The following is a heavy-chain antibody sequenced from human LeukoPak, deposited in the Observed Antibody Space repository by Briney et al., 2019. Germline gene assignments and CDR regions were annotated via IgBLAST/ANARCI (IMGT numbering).Heavy chain of an antibody. CDR2: ASGRGTST. D-gene: IGHD3-9*01. J-gene: IGHJ4*02. CDR1: GFTFSSYA. Sequence: PGGSLRLSCAASGFTFSSYAMSWVRQAPGKGLEWVSVASGRGTSTSYADSVKGPITISRDNSKNTVYLQMNSLRAEDTAVYYCAKSSDYNILTGHLDYGGQGTLVPVSS. CDR3: AKSSDYNILTGHLDY. V-gene: IGHV3-23*01.